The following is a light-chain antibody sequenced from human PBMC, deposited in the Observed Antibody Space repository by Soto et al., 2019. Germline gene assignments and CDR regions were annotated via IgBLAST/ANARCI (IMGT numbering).Light chain of an antibody. V-gene: IGKV3-20*01. CDR2: GAS. CDR1: QSVSSNY. J-gene: IGKJ1*01. CDR3: QQYGSSPRT. Sequence: EIVLTQSPGTLSLSPGERATLSCRPSQSVSSNYLAWYQQKPGQAPRLLILGASYRANGIPDRFSGSGSGTDFTLTIRRLEPEDFAVYYCQQYGSSPRTFGQGTKVEI.